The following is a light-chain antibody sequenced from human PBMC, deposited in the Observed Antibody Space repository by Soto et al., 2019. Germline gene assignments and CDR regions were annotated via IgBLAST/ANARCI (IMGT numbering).Light chain of an antibody. CDR1: QSIMSF. CDR3: QQSYSTAIT. CDR2: AAS. J-gene: IGKJ5*01. V-gene: IGKV1-39*01. Sequence: DIQMTQSPSSLSASVGDRVTITCRASQSIMSFLNWYQQQPGKAPKLLIFAASILRGGVPSRFSGSGSGTDFSLTISSLQPEDYATYYCQQSYSTAITLGQRTRLEIK.